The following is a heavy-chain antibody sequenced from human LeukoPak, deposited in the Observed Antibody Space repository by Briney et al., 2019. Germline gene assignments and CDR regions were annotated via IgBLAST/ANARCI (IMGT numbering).Heavy chain of an antibody. J-gene: IGHJ3*02. CDR2: INPSGGST. CDR1: GYTFTNYY. CDR3: ARAYPRRLRLGDGDAFDI. Sequence: ASVKVSCKASGYTFTNYYMHWVRQAPGQGLEWMGIINPSGGSTSYAQKFQGRVTMTRDMSTSTVYMELSSLRSEDTAVYYCARAYPRRLRLGDGDAFDIWGQGTMVTVSS. D-gene: IGHD3-16*01. V-gene: IGHV1-46*01.